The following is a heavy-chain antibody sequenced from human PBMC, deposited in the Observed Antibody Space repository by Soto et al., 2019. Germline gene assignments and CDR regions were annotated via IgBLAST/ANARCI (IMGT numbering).Heavy chain of an antibody. CDR2: IFSNDEK. D-gene: IGHD1-26*01. CDR3: ARIIVGGTYPYYFDY. J-gene: IGHJ4*02. CDR1: GFSLSNARMG. Sequence: SGPTLVNPTDTLTLTCTVSGFSLSNARMGVSWVRQPPGKALEWLAHIFSNDEKSYSTSLKSRLTISKDTSKSQVVLTMTNMDPVDSATYSCARIIVGGTYPYYFDYWGQGTLVTVSS. V-gene: IGHV2-26*01.